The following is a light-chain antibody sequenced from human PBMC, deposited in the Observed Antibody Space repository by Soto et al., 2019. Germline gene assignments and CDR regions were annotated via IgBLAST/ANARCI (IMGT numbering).Light chain of an antibody. CDR2: EVS. CDR3: SSYTTSSTLAV. CDR1: SSDVGGYDY. V-gene: IGLV2-14*01. J-gene: IGLJ3*02. Sequence: QSALTQPASVSGSPGQSITISCTGSSSDVGGYDYVSWYQQHPAKAPKLIIFEVSNRPSGVSNRFSGSKSGNTASLTISGLQSDDEADYYCSSYTTSSTLAVFGGGTQLTVL.